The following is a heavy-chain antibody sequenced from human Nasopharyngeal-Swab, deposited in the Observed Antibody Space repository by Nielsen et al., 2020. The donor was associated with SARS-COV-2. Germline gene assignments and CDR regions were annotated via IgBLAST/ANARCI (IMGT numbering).Heavy chain of an antibody. D-gene: IGHD6-19*01. J-gene: IGHJ4*02. V-gene: IGHV4-59*01. CDR3: ARDMGESSGWPDPFDY. Sequence: WMRQPRGEGLEWIGYIYYSGSTNYNPSLRSRVTISVDTSKNQFSLKLSSVTAADTAVYYCARDMGESSGWPDPFDYWGQGTLVTVSS. CDR2: IYYSGST.